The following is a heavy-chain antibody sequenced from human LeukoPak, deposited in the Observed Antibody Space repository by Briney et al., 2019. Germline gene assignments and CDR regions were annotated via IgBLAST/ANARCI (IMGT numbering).Heavy chain of an antibody. V-gene: IGHV4-59*01. CDR3: ARAAVAGFFDY. Sequence: SETLSLTCTVSGGSISTYYWSWIRQPPGRGLEWIAHIYYRGSTNYNPSLKSRVTISVDTSKNQLSLKLSSVTAADTAVYYCARAAVAGFFDYWGQGTLVTVSS. D-gene: IGHD6-19*01. J-gene: IGHJ4*02. CDR2: IYYRGST. CDR1: GGSISTYY.